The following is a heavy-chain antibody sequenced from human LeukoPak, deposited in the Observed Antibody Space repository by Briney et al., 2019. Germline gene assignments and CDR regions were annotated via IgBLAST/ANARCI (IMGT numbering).Heavy chain of an antibody. CDR3: ARESYYDSSGYSHDAFDV. Sequence: SETLSLTCTVSGGSISSGSYYWSWIRQPAGKGLEWIGRIYTSGSTNYNPSLKSRVTISVDTSKNQFSLKPSSVTAADTAVYYCARESYYDSSGYSHDAFDVWGQGTMVTVSS. D-gene: IGHD3-22*01. J-gene: IGHJ3*01. V-gene: IGHV4-61*02. CDR1: GGSISSGSYY. CDR2: IYTSGST.